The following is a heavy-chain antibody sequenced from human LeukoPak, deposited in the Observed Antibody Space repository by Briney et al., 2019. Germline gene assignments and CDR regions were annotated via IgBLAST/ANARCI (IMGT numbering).Heavy chain of an antibody. J-gene: IGHJ4*02. V-gene: IGHV3-66*01. CDR2: IYSGGST. D-gene: IGHD5-12*01. CDR3: ARGPSGYHNP. Sequence: GGSLRLSCAASEFSVGSNYMTWVRQAPGKGLEWVSLIYSGGSTYYADSVKGRFTISRDNSKNTLYLQRNSLRAEDTAVYYCARGPSGYHNPGGQGTLVTVSS. CDR1: EFSVGSNY.